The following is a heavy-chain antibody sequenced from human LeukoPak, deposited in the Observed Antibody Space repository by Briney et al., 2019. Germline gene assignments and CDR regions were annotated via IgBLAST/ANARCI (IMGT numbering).Heavy chain of an antibody. J-gene: IGHJ4*02. Sequence: PGGSLRLSCAASGFTFSSYGMRWVRQAPGKGLEWVAVISFDASNKYYADSVKGRFSISRDNSKNTLYLQMNSLRAEDAAVYYCATEGSFDYWGQGTLVTVSS. CDR1: GFTFSSYG. CDR3: ATEGSFDY. CDR2: ISFDASNK. V-gene: IGHV3-30*03.